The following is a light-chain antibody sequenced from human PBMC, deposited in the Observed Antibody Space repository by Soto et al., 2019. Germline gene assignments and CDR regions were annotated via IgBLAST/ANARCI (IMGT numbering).Light chain of an antibody. CDR2: GAS. J-gene: IGKJ1*01. CDR3: QHYNNWPPWT. V-gene: IGKV3-15*01. CDR1: QSVSVN. Sequence: EIVMTQSPATLSASPGERATLSCRASQSVSVNLAWYQQNPGQAPRLLIYGASTRATGIPARFSGSGSWTEFTLTISSLQSEDFAVYYCQHYNNWPPWTFGQGTKVVIK.